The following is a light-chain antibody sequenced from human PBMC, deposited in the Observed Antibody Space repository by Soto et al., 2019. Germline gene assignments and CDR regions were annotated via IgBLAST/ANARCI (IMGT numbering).Light chain of an antibody. CDR3: CSYAGSYTFL. Sequence: QSVLTQARSVSGSPGQSVTISCTGTSSDIGAYNYVSWYQHLPGKVPKLIIYDVSKRPSGVPDRFSGSKSGDTASLTISGLQAEDEADYYCCSYAGSYTFLFGAATKVTVL. CDR2: DVS. CDR1: SSDIGAYNY. V-gene: IGLV2-11*01. J-gene: IGLJ1*01.